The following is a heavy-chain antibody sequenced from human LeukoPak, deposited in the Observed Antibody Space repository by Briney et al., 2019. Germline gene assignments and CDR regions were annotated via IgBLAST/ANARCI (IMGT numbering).Heavy chain of an antibody. D-gene: IGHD5-12*01. V-gene: IGHV3-30*04. CDR2: ISFHGTDT. CDR1: GFTFISYA. J-gene: IGHJ4*02. CDR3: ARVNGGYESIGMDY. Sequence: GTSLRLSCAASGFTFISYAIHWVRQAPGKGLEWVAVISFHGTDTFYADSVKGRFTISRDNSKNTLYLQMSSLRGDDTAVYYCARVNGGYESIGMDYWGQGTLVTVSS.